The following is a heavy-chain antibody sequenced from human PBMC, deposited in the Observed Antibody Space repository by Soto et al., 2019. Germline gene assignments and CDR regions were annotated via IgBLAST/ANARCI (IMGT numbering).Heavy chain of an antibody. J-gene: IGHJ6*02. CDR3: ARDIGYCSSTSCSPEGGMDV. Sequence: PGGSLRLSCAASGFTFSSYGMHWVRQAPGKGLEWVAVIWYDGSNKYYADSVKGRFTIPRDNSKNTLYLQMNSLRAEDTAVYYCARDIGYCSSTSCSPEGGMDVWGQGTTVTVSS. CDR1: GFTFSSYG. D-gene: IGHD2-2*01. CDR2: IWYDGSNK. V-gene: IGHV3-33*01.